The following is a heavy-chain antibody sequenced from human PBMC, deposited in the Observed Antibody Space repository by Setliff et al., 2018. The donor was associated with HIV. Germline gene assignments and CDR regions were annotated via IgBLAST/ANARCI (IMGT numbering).Heavy chain of an antibody. CDR2: INPLSDAT. CDR3: ARSVVVYGGDSVPFDI. D-gene: IGHD2-21*02. Sequence: ASVKVSCKASGYTFSDYYLHWVRQAPGQAIEWMGWINPLSDATKFSQNFQGRVTITTETSATTAFMELSNLKSEDTAMYYCARSVVVYGGDSVPFDIWGPGTLVTVSS. CDR1: GYTFSDYY. J-gene: IGHJ3*02. V-gene: IGHV1-2*02.